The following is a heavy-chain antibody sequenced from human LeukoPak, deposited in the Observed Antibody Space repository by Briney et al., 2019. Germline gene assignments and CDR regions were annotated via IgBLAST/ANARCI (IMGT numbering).Heavy chain of an antibody. CDR1: GFTFSSYE. CDR3: ARWYYDFWSGYYLLDY. CDR2: ISSSGSII. V-gene: IGHV3-48*03. J-gene: IGHJ4*02. D-gene: IGHD3-3*01. Sequence: GGSLRLSCAASGFTFSSYEMNWVRQAPGKGLEWVSYISSSGSIIYYADSVKGRFTISRDNAKNSLYLQMNSLRAEDTAVYYCARWYYDFWSGYYLLDYWGQGTLVTVSS.